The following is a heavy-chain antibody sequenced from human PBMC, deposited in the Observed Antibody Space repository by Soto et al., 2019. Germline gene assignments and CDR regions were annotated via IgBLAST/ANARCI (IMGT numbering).Heavy chain of an antibody. CDR2: ISAYSSST. Sequence: QVQLVQSGAEVKKPGASVKVSCKASGYTFTSYGISWVRQAPGQGLEWMGWISAYSSSTNYAQKLQGRVTMTTATSTSTAYMELRSVRSDDTAVYYCASSIAAAVDFDYWGQGTLVTVSS. D-gene: IGHD6-13*01. CDR1: GYTFTSYG. J-gene: IGHJ4*02. V-gene: IGHV1-18*01. CDR3: ASSIAAAVDFDY.